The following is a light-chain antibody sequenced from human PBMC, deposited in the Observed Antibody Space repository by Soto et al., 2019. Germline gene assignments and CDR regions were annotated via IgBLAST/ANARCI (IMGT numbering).Light chain of an antibody. CDR2: AAS. CDR3: QQSYSTPLWT. CDR1: QSISSY. J-gene: IGKJ1*01. V-gene: IGKV1-39*01. Sequence: DIQMTKSPSSLSASVGDRVTITCRASQSISSYLNWYQQKPGKAPKLLIYAASSLQSGVPSRFSGSGSGTDFTLTISSLQPEDFATYYCQQSYSTPLWTFGKGTQVEIK.